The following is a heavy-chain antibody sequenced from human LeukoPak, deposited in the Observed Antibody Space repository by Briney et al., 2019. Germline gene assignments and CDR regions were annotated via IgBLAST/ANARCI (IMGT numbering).Heavy chain of an antibody. CDR1: GFTFSSYG. J-gene: IGHJ4*02. CDR2: ISYDGSNK. V-gene: IGHV3-30*18. CDR3: AKSSEPYYYDSSGPPPDY. D-gene: IGHD3-22*01. Sequence: GGSLRLSCAASGFTFSSYGMHWVRQAPGKGLEWVAVISYDGSNKYYADSVKGRFTISRDNSKNTLYLQMNSLRAEDTAVYYCAKSSEPYYYDSSGPPPDYWGQGTLATVSS.